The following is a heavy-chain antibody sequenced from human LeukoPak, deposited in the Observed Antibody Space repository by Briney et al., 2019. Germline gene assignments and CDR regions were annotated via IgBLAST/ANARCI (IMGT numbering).Heavy chain of an antibody. J-gene: IGHJ5*02. Sequence: SGTLSLTCTVSGGSISSSSYYWGWIRQPPGKGLEWIGSIYYSGSTYYNPSLKSRVTISVDTSKNQFSLKLSSVTAADTAVYYCARDRSVAAEGGWFDPWGQGTLVTVSS. CDR1: GGSISSSSYY. V-gene: IGHV4-39*07. D-gene: IGHD6-19*01. CDR3: ARDRSVAAEGGWFDP. CDR2: IYYSGST.